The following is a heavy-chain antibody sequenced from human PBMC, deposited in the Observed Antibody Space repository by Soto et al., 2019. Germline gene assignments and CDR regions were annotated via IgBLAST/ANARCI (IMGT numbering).Heavy chain of an antibody. CDR3: EKGVYDSSGYLGN. Sequence: GWSLRLSCAASGFTFSSYAMSWGRQAPGKGLEWVSAISGSGGSTYYADSVKCRCTISRDNSKNTLYLQMNSLRAEDTAVYYCEKGVYDSSGYLGNWGQGTRVTVSA. V-gene: IGHV3-23*01. CDR1: GFTFSSYA. D-gene: IGHD3-22*01. CDR2: ISGSGGST. J-gene: IGHJ4*02.